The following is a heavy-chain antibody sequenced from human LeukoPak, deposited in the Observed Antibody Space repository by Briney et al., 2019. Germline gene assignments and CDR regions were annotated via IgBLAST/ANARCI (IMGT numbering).Heavy chain of an antibody. V-gene: IGHV3-30*03. Sequence: GGSLRLSCAASGFTFSSYGMHWVRQAPGKGLEWVAVISYDGSNKYYADSVKGRFTISRDNSKNTLYLQMNSLRAEDTAVYYCARSFNYSGSLYWGQGTLVTVSS. CDR2: ISYDGSNK. D-gene: IGHD1-26*01. CDR1: GFTFSSYG. CDR3: ARSFNYSGSLY. J-gene: IGHJ4*02.